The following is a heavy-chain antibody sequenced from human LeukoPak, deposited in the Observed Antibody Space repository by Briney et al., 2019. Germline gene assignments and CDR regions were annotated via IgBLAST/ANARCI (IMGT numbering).Heavy chain of an antibody. Sequence: PGRSLRLSCAASGFTFSSYGMHWVRQAPGKGLEWVAVISYDGSNKYYADSVKGRFTIPRDNSKNTLYLQTNSLRAEDTAVYYCAKDPVAGYYYYYGMDVWGQGTTVTVSS. V-gene: IGHV3-30*18. CDR2: ISYDGSNK. J-gene: IGHJ6*02. D-gene: IGHD6-19*01. CDR3: AKDPVAGYYYYYGMDV. CDR1: GFTFSSYG.